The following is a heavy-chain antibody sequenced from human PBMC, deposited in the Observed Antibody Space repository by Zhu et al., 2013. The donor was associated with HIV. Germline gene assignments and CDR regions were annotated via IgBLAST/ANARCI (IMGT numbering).Heavy chain of an antibody. V-gene: IGHV1-46*01. J-gene: IGHJ5*02. CDR2: INPSGSST. CDR3: ARDLGGRYCSGGSCYSVWFDP. CDR1: GYTFTSYY. D-gene: IGHD2-15*01. Sequence: QVQLVQSGAEVKKPGASVKVSCKASGYTFTSYYMHWVRQAPGQGLEWMGIINPSGSSTSYAQKFQGRVTMTRDTSTSTVYMELSSLRSEDTAVYYCARDLGGRYCSGGSCYSVWFDPWGQGTLVTVSS.